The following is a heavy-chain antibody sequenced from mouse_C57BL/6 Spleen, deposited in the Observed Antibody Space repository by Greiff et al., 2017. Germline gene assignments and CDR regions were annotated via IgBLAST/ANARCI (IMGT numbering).Heavy chain of an antibody. V-gene: IGHV1-15*01. D-gene: IGHD2-4*01. CDR1: GYTFTDYE. Sequence: QVQLQQSGAELVRPGASVTLSCKASGYTFTDYEMHWVKQTPVHGLEWIGAIDPETGGTAYNQKFKGKAILTADKSFSTAYMELRSLTSEDSAVYYCTRRYYEDAMDYWGQGTSVTVSS. CDR3: TRRYYEDAMDY. J-gene: IGHJ4*01. CDR2: IDPETGGT.